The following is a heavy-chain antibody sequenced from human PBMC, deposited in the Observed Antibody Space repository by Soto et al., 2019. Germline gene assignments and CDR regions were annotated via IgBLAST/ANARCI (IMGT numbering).Heavy chain of an antibody. CDR2: FDPEDGET. CDR3: ARVKSGRRYYYYGMDV. J-gene: IGHJ6*02. D-gene: IGHD3-10*01. V-gene: IGHV1-24*01. Sequence: GASVKVSCKVSGYTLTELSMHWVRQAPGKGLEWMGGFDPEDGETIYAQKFQGRVTMTEDTSTDTAYMELSSLRSEDTAVYYCARVKSGRRYYYYGMDVWGQGTTVTVSS. CDR1: GYTLTELS.